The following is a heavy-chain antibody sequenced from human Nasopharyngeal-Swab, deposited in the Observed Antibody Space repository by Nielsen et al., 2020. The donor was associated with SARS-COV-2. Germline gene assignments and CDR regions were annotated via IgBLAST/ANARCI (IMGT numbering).Heavy chain of an antibody. D-gene: IGHD7-27*01. CDR2: INHSGST. CDR1: GGSFSADY. V-gene: IGHV4-34*01. CDR3: ARGLSGIVPSPILGLGPYYYYYYMDV. Sequence: SQTLSLTGAVYGGSFSADYWGWILQPPGRGLEWICEINHSGSTNYNPSLKSRVTIAVDPSKNQFSLRLSSVTAADTAVYYCARGLSGIVPSPILGLGPYYYYYYMDVWGKGTTVTVSS. J-gene: IGHJ6*03.